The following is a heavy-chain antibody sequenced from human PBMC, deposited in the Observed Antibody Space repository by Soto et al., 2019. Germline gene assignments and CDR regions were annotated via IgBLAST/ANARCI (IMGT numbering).Heavy chain of an antibody. CDR1: GFTFSSYA. D-gene: IGHD2-15*01. Sequence: EVQLLESGGGLVQPGGSLRLSCADSGFTFSSYAMSWVRQAPGKGLEWVSSISSGSSYIYYADSVKGRFTISRDNAKKSLYLQMNSLRAEDTAVYYCARVLRYCSGGSCYGLDIWGQGTMVTVSS. CDR2: ISSGSSYI. J-gene: IGHJ3*02. CDR3: ARVLRYCSGGSCYGLDI. V-gene: IGHV3-21*01.